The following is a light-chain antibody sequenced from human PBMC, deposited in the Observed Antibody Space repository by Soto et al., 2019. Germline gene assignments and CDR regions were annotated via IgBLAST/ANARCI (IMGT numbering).Light chain of an antibody. CDR2: EAS. CDR3: QQYNNWPPIT. CDR1: QSVRSN. J-gene: IGKJ5*01. Sequence: SPGERATLSCRASQSVRSNLAWYQQRPGQAPRLLIYEASTRATGIPARFSGSGSGTEFTLTISSLQSEDFAVYYCQQYNNWPPITFGQGTRLEIK. V-gene: IGKV3-15*01.